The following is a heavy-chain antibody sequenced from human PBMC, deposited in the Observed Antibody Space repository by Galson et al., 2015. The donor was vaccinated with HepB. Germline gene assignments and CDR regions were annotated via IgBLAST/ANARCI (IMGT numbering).Heavy chain of an antibody. J-gene: IGHJ4*02. D-gene: IGHD2-21*02. CDR3: ARDVAYCGGDCYWGGTLEY. CDR2: INPSGGST. CDR1: GYTFTSYY. V-gene: IGHV1-46*04. Sequence: SVKVSCKASGYTFTSYYMHWVRQAPGQGLEWMGIINPSGGSTSYAQKLQGRVTMTRDTSTSTVYMELSSLRSEDTAVYYCARDVAYCGGDCYWGGTLEYWGQGTLVTVSS.